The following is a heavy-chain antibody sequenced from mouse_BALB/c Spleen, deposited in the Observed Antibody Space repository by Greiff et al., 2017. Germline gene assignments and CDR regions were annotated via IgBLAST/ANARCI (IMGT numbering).Heavy chain of an antibody. Sequence: VQLQQSGAELVKPGASVKLSCTASGFNIKDTYMHWVKQRPEQGLEWIGRIDPANGNTKYDPKFQGKATITADTSSNTAYLQLSSLTSEDTAVYYCARGDGNLGYYAMDYWGQGTSVTVSS. CDR1: GFNIKDTY. CDR3: ARGDGNLGYYAMDY. J-gene: IGHJ4*01. V-gene: IGHV14-3*02. D-gene: IGHD2-1*01. CDR2: IDPANGNT.